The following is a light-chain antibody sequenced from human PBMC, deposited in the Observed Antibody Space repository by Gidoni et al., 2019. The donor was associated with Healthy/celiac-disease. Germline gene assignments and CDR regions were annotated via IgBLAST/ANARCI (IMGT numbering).Light chain of an antibody. V-gene: IGKV3-20*01. J-gene: IGKJ1*01. CDR2: GAS. CDR1: QSVSSSY. CDR3: QQYGSSPPT. Sequence: EIVLTQSPGTLSLSPGERATLSCRASQSVSSSYLAWYQQKPGQAPRLLIYGASSRATGIPDRFSGSGSGTDFTLTIFRLEPEDFAVYYCQQYGSSPPTFGQGTKVEIK.